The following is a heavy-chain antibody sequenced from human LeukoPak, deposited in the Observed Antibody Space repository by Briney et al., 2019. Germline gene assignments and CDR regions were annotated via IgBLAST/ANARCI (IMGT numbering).Heavy chain of an antibody. D-gene: IGHD3-22*01. Sequence: MPSETLSLTCAVSGGSISSYFWHWLRQPQGKGVEWIGYISYSGSTNYNLSLKSRVTISRDTSKNQFSLKLSSVTAADAAVYYCATNYYDSSGYYYGLGYWGQGTLVTVSS. CDR2: ISYSGST. V-gene: IGHV4-59*01. J-gene: IGHJ4*02. CDR1: GGSISSYF. CDR3: ATNYYDSSGYYYGLGY.